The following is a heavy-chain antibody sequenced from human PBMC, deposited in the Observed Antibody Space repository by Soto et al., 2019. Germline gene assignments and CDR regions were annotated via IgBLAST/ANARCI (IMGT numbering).Heavy chain of an antibody. V-gene: IGHV3-23*01. J-gene: IGHJ6*01. CDR1: GFTFNNYA. Sequence: GGSLRLSCAASGFTFNNYAMKWVRQAPGKGLKWGSGIGGSGDTTHYADSVKGRFTISRDNSKNTLFLQMNSLRAETTAVSYFVRTRSQVIIIVPAPRGQPGCHPRYYYGMEVWGRGATETVSA. CDR3: VRTRSQVIIIVPAPRGQPGCHPRYYYGMEV. CDR2: IGGSGDTT. D-gene: IGHD2-2*01.